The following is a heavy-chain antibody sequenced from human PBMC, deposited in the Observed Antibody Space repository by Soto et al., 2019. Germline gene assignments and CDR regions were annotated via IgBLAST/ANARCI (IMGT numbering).Heavy chain of an antibody. CDR1: GFSFSNNA. V-gene: IGHV3-23*01. Sequence: EVQLLESGGGLVQPGGSLRLSCAASGFSFSNNAMNWVRQAPGKGLEWVSAISGSGASTYYADSVKGRFIISRDNSQNMLYLQMNSLRAEDTAVYYCTKDSDGWLYYFDYWGQGTLVTVSS. CDR3: TKDSDGWLYYFDY. J-gene: IGHJ4*02. D-gene: IGHD2-2*03. CDR2: ISGSGAST.